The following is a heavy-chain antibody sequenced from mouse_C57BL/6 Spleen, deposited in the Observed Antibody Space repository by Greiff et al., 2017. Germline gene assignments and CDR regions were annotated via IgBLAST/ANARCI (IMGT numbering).Heavy chain of an antibody. J-gene: IGHJ2*01. D-gene: IGHD1-1*01. Sequence: VKLMESGAELVKPGASVKISCKASGYAFSSYWMNWVKQRPGKGLEWIGQIYPGDGDTNYNGKFKGKATLTGDKSSSTAYMQLSSLTSEDSAVYYGARWGTTVVANFDYWGQGTTLTVSS. V-gene: IGHV1-80*01. CDR3: ARWGTTVVANFDY. CDR1: GYAFSSYW. CDR2: IYPGDGDT.